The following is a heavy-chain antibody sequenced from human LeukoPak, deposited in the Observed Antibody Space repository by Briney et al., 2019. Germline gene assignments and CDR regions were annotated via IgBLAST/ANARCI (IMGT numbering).Heavy chain of an antibody. CDR2: FDPEDGET. Sequence: ASVKVSCKVPGYTLTELSMHWVRQAPGKGLEWMGGFDPEDGETIYAQKFQGRVTMTEDTSTDTAYMELSSLRSEDTAVYYCAAAPRYYDFWSGPHAFDIWGQGTMVTVSS. J-gene: IGHJ3*02. D-gene: IGHD3-3*01. V-gene: IGHV1-24*01. CDR1: GYTLTELS. CDR3: AAAPRYYDFWSGPHAFDI.